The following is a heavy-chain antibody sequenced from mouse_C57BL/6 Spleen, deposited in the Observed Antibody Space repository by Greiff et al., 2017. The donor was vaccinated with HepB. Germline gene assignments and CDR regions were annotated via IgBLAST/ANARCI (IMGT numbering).Heavy chain of an antibody. Sequence: EVQLQQSGAELVRPGASVKLSCTASGFNIKDDYMHWVKQRPEQGLEWIGWIDPENGDTEYASKFQGKATITADTSSNTAYLQLSSLTSEDTAVYYCTTLCYDGPFAYWGQGTLVTVSA. CDR2: IDPENGDT. CDR1: GFNIKDDY. D-gene: IGHD2-12*01. CDR3: TTLCYDGPFAY. J-gene: IGHJ3*01. V-gene: IGHV14-4*01.